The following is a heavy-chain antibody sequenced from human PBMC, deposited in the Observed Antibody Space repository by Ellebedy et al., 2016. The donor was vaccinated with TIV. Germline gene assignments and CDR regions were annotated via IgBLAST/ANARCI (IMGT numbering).Heavy chain of an antibody. J-gene: IGHJ4*02. CDR2: ISGSGAGT. Sequence: PGGSLRLSCAASGFKFVDYAMTWVRQAPGQGLEWVSAISGSGAGTFYADSVAGRFTISRDKSKNTLYLQMNSLRVDDTAIYYCAKFRGPVVSAARGWDYWGQGTLVTVSS. CDR1: GFKFVDYA. CDR3: AKFRGPVVSAARGWDY. V-gene: IGHV3-23*01. D-gene: IGHD3-10*01.